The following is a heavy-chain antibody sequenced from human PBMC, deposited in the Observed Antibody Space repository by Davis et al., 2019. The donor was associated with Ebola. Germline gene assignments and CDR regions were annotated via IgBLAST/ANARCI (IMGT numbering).Heavy chain of an antibody. J-gene: IGHJ4*02. CDR2: IIPIFTTT. CDR3: ARVGAQGVFDY. Sequence: SVQVSCKASGGTFTSYGISWLRQAPGQGLEWMGGIIPIFTTTDHVQKFQGRVSITADESTSTVYMELSSLRSDDTAVYFCARVGAQGVFDYWGQGTLVTVSS. V-gene: IGHV1-69*13. CDR1: GGTFTSYG. D-gene: IGHD3-10*01.